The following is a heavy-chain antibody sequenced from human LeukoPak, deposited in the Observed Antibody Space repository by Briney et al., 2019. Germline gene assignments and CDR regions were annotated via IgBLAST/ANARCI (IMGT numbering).Heavy chain of an antibody. CDR1: GGSFSGYY. D-gene: IGHD6-13*01. Sequence: SSETLSLTCAVYGGSFSGYYWTWIRQSPWKGLEWIGEITHTGSTNYNPSLKSRVTISVDTSKNQFSLKLSSVTAADTAVYYCARGWGIAAAGGDYWGQGTLVTVSS. J-gene: IGHJ4*02. V-gene: IGHV4-34*01. CDR3: ARGWGIAAAGGDY. CDR2: ITHTGST.